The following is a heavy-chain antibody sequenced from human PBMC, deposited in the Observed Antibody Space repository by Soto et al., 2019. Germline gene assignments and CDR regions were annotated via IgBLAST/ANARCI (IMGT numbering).Heavy chain of an antibody. D-gene: IGHD3-10*01. CDR2: ISDSGST. J-gene: IGHJ6*02. CDR1: GGSIDYYY. V-gene: IGHV4-59*01. CDR3: ARDSTAWFPYYGIDV. Sequence: LSLTCTVSGGSIDYYYWSWIRQPPGKGLEWLGYISDSGSTRYNPSLRSRVTISVDTSKNQFSLKLNSVTAADTAVYYCARDSTAWFPYYGIDVWGQGTTVTVSS.